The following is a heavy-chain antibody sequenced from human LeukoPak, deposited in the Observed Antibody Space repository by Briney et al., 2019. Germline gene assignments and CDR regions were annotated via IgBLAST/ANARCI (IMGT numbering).Heavy chain of an antibody. D-gene: IGHD3-22*01. Sequence: NPGGSLRLSCAASGFTFSDYYMSWIRQAPGKGLEWVSFISGSGSTIFYSDSVKGRFTISRDNAKNSLYLQMNSLRAEDTAVYYCARDPNGSGYYRPYYFDYWGQGTLVTVSS. CDR3: ARDPNGSGYYRPYYFDY. CDR1: GFTFSDYY. J-gene: IGHJ4*02. V-gene: IGHV3-11*01. CDR2: ISGSGSTI.